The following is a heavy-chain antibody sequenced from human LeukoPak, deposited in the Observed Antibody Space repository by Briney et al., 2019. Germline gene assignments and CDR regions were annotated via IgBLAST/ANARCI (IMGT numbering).Heavy chain of an antibody. D-gene: IGHD6-19*01. CDR1: GGSISSYY. J-gene: IGHJ3*02. Sequence: PSETLSLTCTVSGGSISSYYWSWLRQPAGKGLEWIGRMYTSGSSNYNPSLKRRVTMSVHTSKNPFSLKLSSVTAADTAVYYCARDLIAVAADAFDMWGQGTKVTVSS. CDR3: ARDLIAVAADAFDM. V-gene: IGHV4-4*07. CDR2: MYTSGSS.